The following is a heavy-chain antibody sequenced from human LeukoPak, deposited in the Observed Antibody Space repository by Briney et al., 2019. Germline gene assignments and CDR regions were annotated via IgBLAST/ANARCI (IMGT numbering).Heavy chain of an antibody. CDR2: INSDGSST. Sequence: GGSLRLSCAASGFTFSSYWMHWVRQAPGKGLVWVSRINSDGSSTSYADSVKGRFTISRDNAKNTLYLQMNSLRAEDTAVYYCAKAMGSRATPNDYWGQGTLVTVSS. J-gene: IGHJ4*02. D-gene: IGHD3-10*01. V-gene: IGHV3-74*01. CDR1: GFTFSSYW. CDR3: AKAMGSRATPNDY.